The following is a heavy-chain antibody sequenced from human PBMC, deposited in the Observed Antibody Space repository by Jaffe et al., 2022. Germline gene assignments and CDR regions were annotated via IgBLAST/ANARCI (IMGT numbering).Heavy chain of an antibody. CDR3: ARGGARFCSSTSCPDGGFDP. CDR2: IYTSGST. D-gene: IGHD2-2*01. CDR1: GGSISSGSYY. V-gene: IGHV4-61*02. Sequence: QVQLQESGPGLVKPSQTLSLTCTVSGGSISSGSYYWSWIRQPAGKGLEWIGRIYTSGSTNYNPSLKSRVTISVDTSKNQFSLKLSSVTAADTAVYYCARGGARFCSSTSCPDGGFDPWGQGTLVTVSS. J-gene: IGHJ5*02.